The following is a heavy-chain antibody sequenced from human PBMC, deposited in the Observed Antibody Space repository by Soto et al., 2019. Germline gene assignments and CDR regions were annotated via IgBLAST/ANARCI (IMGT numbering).Heavy chain of an antibody. CDR2: ISPDDSKT. Sequence: PGESLKISCKGSEYSFANQWIGWVRQMPGKGLEWLGIISPDDSKTLYSPSFQGQGTISADKSISTVYLQWSSLKASDTAIYYCKKRIRDVSIPGSWFDPWGQGTLVTVSS. D-gene: IGHD3-10*01. CDR3: KKRIRDVSIPGSWFDP. J-gene: IGHJ5*02. CDR1: EYSFANQW. V-gene: IGHV5-51*01.